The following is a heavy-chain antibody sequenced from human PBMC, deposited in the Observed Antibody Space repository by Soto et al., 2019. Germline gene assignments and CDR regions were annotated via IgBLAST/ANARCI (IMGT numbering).Heavy chain of an antibody. CDR3: ARGLGRDCTNGVCRLNWVDP. D-gene: IGHD2-8*01. J-gene: IGHJ5*02. V-gene: IGHV1-46*01. Sequence: QVQLVQSGAEVKKPGASVKVSCKASGYTFTSYYMHWVRQAPGQGLEWMGIINPSGGSTSYAQKCQGRVTMTRDTSTSTGYMELSSLRSEDTAVYYCARGLGRDCTNGVCRLNWVDPWGQGTLVTVSS. CDR2: INPSGGST. CDR1: GYTFTSYY.